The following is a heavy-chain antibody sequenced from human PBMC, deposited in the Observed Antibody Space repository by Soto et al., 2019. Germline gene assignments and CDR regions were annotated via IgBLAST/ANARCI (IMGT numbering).Heavy chain of an antibody. CDR2: IYWDDDK. CDR3: VHWNTGTYGTIFFDY. D-gene: IGHD3-3*01. Sequence: SGPTLVNPTQTLTLTCTFSGFSLSSSAVGVGVGWIRQPPGKALEWLALIYWDDDKRYNPSLKSRLTVTKDTSQNQVVLTMTNMDAVDTATAYSVHWNTGTYGTIFFDYWGQGTLVTVSS. J-gene: IGHJ4*02. V-gene: IGHV2-5*02. CDR1: GFSLSSSAVGVG.